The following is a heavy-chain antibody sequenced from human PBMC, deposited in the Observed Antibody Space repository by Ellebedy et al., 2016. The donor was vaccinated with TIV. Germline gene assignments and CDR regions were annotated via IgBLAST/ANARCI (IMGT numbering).Heavy chain of an antibody. D-gene: IGHD1-26*01. Sequence: GESLKISCAASGFTFSSYGMHWVRQAPGKGLEWVAAIRNDGNNAYYADSLKGRFIISRDNARDSLYLQMHGLTAEDTGFYYCARASSGSYTGHLENWGQGIRVTVAS. CDR2: IRNDGNNA. CDR1: GFTFSSYG. V-gene: IGHV3-33*01. J-gene: IGHJ4*02. CDR3: ARASSGSYTGHLEN.